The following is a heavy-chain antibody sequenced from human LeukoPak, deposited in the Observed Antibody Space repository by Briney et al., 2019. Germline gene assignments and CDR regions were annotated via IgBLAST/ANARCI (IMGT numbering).Heavy chain of an antibody. CDR1: GYTFTSSG. J-gene: IGHJ4*02. Sequence: ASVKVSCKASGYTFTSSGISWVRQAPGQGLEWMGWISAYDGNTNYAQKLQGRVTMTTDTSTSTAYMELSSLRSEDTAVYYCARGADYDILTGYYLPDYWGQGTLVTVSS. CDR2: ISAYDGNT. CDR3: ARGADYDILTGYYLPDY. D-gene: IGHD3-9*01. V-gene: IGHV1-18*01.